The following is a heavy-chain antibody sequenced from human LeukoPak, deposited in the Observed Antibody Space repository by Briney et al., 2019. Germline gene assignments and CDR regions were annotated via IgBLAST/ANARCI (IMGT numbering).Heavy chain of an antibody. CDR2: ISGSGDNT. Sequence: PGGSLRLSCAASGFSFSVYAMDWVRQAPGKGLEWVSGISGSGDNTYYADSVKGRFTISRDNSKNTLFLRMNSLRAEDTAIYYCANPPIEYFNNWYTYYFAFWGQGTLVTVSS. CDR3: ANPPIEYFNNWYTYYFAF. CDR1: GFSFSVYA. V-gene: IGHV3-23*01. J-gene: IGHJ4*02. D-gene: IGHD1-1*01.